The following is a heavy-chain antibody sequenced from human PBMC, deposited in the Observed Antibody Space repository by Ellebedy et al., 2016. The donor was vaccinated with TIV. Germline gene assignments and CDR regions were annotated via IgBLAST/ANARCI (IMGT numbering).Heavy chain of an antibody. CDR1: GYIFSDYY. V-gene: IGHV1-2*02. CDR3: AMGVPGYSGSNWVLDY. Sequence: ASVKVSXXASGYIFSDYYMYWVRQAPGQGLECMGWMNPKSGATNYAQKFQGRVTVTRDTSITTAYMELRSLRSDDTAVYYCAMGVPGYSGSNWVLDYWGQGTLVTVSS. CDR2: MNPKSGAT. J-gene: IGHJ4*02. D-gene: IGHD1-26*01.